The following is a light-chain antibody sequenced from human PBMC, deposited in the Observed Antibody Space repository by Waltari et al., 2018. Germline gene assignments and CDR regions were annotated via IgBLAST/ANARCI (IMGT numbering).Light chain of an antibody. V-gene: IGLV2-14*03. CDR3: SSQSSNNVVL. CDR1: SSDVGSYHS. Sequence: QSALTQPASVSGSPGQSITISCTGTSSDVGSYHSVSWYQDHPGQGPKVMIYDVSNRPSGVSARFSGSKSGNTASLTISGLQAEDEADYYCSSQSSNNVVLFGGGTKLTVL. CDR2: DVS. J-gene: IGLJ2*01.